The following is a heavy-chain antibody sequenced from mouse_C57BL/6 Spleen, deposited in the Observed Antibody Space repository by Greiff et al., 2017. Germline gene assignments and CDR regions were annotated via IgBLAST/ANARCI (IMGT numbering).Heavy chain of an antibody. CDR3: ARWDYGSSGYAMDY. CDR2: INPNNGGT. Sequence: VQLKQSGPELVKPGASVKISCKASGYTFTDYYMNWVKQSHGKSLEWIGDINPNNGGTSYNQKFKGKATLTVDKSSSTAYMELRSLTSEDSAVYYCARWDYGSSGYAMDYWGQGTSVTVSS. J-gene: IGHJ4*01. V-gene: IGHV1-26*01. CDR1: GYTFTDYY. D-gene: IGHD1-1*01.